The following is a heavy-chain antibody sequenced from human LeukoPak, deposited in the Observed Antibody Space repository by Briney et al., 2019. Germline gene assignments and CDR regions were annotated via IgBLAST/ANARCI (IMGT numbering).Heavy chain of an antibody. CDR2: ISSSSSYI. J-gene: IGHJ4*02. D-gene: IGHD2-15*01. CDR3: ARGHVAEDFFDY. V-gene: IGHV3-21*01. CDR1: GFAFSSYS. Sequence: GGSLRLSCAASGFAFSSYSMNWVRQAPGKGLEWVSSISSSSSYIYYADSVKGRFAISRDNAKNSLYLQMNSLRAEDTAVYYCARGHVAEDFFDYWGQGTLVTVSS.